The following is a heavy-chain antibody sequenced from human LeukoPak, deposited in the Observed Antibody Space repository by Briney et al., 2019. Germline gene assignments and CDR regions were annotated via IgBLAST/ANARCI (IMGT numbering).Heavy chain of an antibody. D-gene: IGHD6-6*01. CDR1: GGSISSSSYY. CDR2: IYYSGST. CDR3: ARGSSSSWFDP. Sequence: PSETLSLTCTVSGGSISSSSYYWGWIRQPPGKGLEWIGSIYYSGSTYYNPSLKSRVTISVDTSKNQFSLKLSSVTAADTAVYYCARGSSSSWFDPWGQGTLVTVSS. J-gene: IGHJ5*02. V-gene: IGHV4-39*07.